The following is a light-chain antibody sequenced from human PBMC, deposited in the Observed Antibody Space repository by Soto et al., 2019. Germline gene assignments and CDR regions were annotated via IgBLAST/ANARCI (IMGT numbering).Light chain of an antibody. J-gene: IGKJ5*01. V-gene: IGKV1-39*01. CDR3: QRSYRSIS. Sequence: DIQMTQSPSSLFASVGDRVTITCRASQSISAYLNWYQQRPGKAPSLLIYAATRLHSGVPSGFTGSGSGTDFTPTISSLQPEHFATYYCQRSYRSISFGQGTRVEMK. CDR2: AAT. CDR1: QSISAY.